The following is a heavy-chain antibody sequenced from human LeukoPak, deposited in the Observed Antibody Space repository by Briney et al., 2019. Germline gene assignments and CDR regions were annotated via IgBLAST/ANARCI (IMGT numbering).Heavy chain of an antibody. CDR1: GFTFSSYS. Sequence: GGSLRLSCAASGFTFSSYSMNWVRQVPGKGLEWVSHISSSGSMIWYGESVKGRFTISRDSAKNSLHLQMNSLRAEDTAVYYCARDPESNWGWDLDYWGQGTLVTVSS. CDR3: ARDPESNWGWDLDY. J-gene: IGHJ4*02. CDR2: ISSSGSMI. V-gene: IGHV3-48*01. D-gene: IGHD7-27*01.